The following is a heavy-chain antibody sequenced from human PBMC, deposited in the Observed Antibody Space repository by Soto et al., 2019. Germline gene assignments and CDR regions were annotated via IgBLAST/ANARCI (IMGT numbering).Heavy chain of an antibody. CDR2: ISGSGGST. J-gene: IGHJ6*02. V-gene: IGHV3-23*01. Sequence: GGSLRLSCAASGFTFSSYAMSWVRQAPGKGLEWVSAISGSGGSTYYADSVKGRFTISRDNSKNTLYLQMNSLRAEDTAVYYCAKDPEILRLGGDGMDVWGQGTTVTVSS. CDR3: AKDPEILRLGGDGMDV. D-gene: IGHD3-16*01. CDR1: GFTFSSYA.